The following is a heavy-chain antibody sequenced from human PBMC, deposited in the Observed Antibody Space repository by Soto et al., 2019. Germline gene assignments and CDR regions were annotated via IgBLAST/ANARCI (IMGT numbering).Heavy chain of an antibody. Sequence: QVQLVQSGAEVKKPGSSVKVSCKASGGAFGSYAINWVRQAPGQGLEWMGGIIPMFDTTNYAQRFQGRVTVTADESTSTVYLELTRLRSEDTAMHYCTRHRGYSSGYWGQDFWGQGTLVTVSS. CDR3: TRHRGYSSGYWGQDF. CDR1: GGAFGSYA. V-gene: IGHV1-69*01. J-gene: IGHJ4*02. CDR2: IIPMFDTT. D-gene: IGHD5-12*01.